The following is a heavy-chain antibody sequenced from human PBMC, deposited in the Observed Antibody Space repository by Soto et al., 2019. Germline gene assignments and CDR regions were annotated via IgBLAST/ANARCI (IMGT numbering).Heavy chain of an antibody. J-gene: IGHJ3*02. CDR2: ICGSGGSK. V-gene: IGHV3-23*01. CDR3: AKSLYYYDSSGSYPAAIDAFDI. CDR1: GFTFSSYG. Sequence: GGSLRLSCAASGFTFSSYGMHWVRQAPGKGLEWVAVICGSGGSKYYADSVKGRFTISRDNSKNTLYLQMNSLRAEDTAVYYCAKSLYYYDSSGSYPAAIDAFDIWGQGTMVTDSS. D-gene: IGHD3-22*01.